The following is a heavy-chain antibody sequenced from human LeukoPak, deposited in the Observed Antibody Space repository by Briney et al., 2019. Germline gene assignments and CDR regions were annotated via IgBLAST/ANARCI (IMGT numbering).Heavy chain of an antibody. V-gene: IGHV5-51*01. CDR1: GYSFSSYW. Sequence: GESLKISCKGSGYSFSSYWIGWVRQMPGKGLEWMGIIYPGDSDTRYSPSFQGQVTISADKSISTAYLQWSSLKASDTAMYYCARHWYDSSGYYEAPFFDYWGQGTLVTVSS. CDR2: IYPGDSDT. CDR3: ARHWYDSSGYYEAPFFDY. J-gene: IGHJ4*02. D-gene: IGHD3-22*01.